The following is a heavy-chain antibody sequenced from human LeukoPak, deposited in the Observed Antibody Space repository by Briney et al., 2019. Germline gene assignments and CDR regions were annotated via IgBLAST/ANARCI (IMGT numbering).Heavy chain of an antibody. D-gene: IGHD1-26*01. J-gene: IGHJ4*02. V-gene: IGHV4-39*07. CDR2: IYHSGST. CDR3: ARDPVEGGIVHY. CDR1: GGSISSSSYY. Sequence: SETLSLTCTVSGGSISSSSYYWGWIRQPPGKGLEWIGSIYHSGSTYYNPSLKSRVTISVDTSKNQFSLKLSSVTAADTAVYYCARDPVEGGIVHYWGQGTLVTVSS.